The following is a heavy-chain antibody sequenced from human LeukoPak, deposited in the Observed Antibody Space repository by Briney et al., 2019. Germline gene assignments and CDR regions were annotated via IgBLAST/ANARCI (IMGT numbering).Heavy chain of an antibody. CDR1: GFTFSSYG. Sequence: PGGSLRLSCAASGFTFSSYGMHWVRQAPGKGLEWVAFIRYDGSNKYYADSVKGRFTISRDNSKNTLYLQMNSLRAEDTAVYYCAKDLFWYYDFWSGYYIDYWGQGTLVTVS. V-gene: IGHV3-30*02. J-gene: IGHJ4*02. CDR2: IRYDGSNK. D-gene: IGHD3-3*01. CDR3: AKDLFWYYDFWSGYYIDY.